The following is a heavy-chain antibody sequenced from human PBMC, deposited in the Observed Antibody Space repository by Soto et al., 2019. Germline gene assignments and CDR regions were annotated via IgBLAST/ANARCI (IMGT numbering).Heavy chain of an antibody. V-gene: IGHV2-5*02. CDR2: IYWDDDK. Sequence: SGPTLVKPTQTLTLTCTFSGFSLSTSGVGVAWIRQPPGKALEWLALIYWDDDKRYSPSLKSRLTITKDTSKNQVVLTMTNMDPVDTATYYCARTYYDILTGYYIFDYWGQGTLVTVSS. D-gene: IGHD3-9*01. CDR1: GFSLSTSGVG. J-gene: IGHJ4*02. CDR3: ARTYYDILTGYYIFDY.